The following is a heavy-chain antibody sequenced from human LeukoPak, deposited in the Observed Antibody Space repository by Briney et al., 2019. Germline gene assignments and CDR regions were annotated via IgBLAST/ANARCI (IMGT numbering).Heavy chain of an antibody. D-gene: IGHD2-21*02. V-gene: IGHV4-59*01. J-gene: IGHJ4*02. Sequence: SETLSLTCTVSGGSISCYYWSWIRQPPGKGLEWIGYIYYSGSTNYNPSLKSRVTISVDTSKNQFSLKLSSVTAADTAVYYCARSLCGGACYLGYWGQGTLVTVSS. CDR3: ARSLCGGACYLGY. CDR2: IYYSGST. CDR1: GGSISCYY.